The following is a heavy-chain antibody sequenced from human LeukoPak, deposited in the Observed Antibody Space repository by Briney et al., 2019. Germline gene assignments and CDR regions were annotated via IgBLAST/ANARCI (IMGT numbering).Heavy chain of an antibody. J-gene: IGHJ4*02. CDR1: GFTFSSYW. V-gene: IGHV3-48*04. CDR2: ISGSSSTI. D-gene: IGHD6-19*01. CDR3: VISSGWKGGYYFDF. Sequence: GGSLRLSCAASGFTFSSYWMHWVRQAPGKGLEWVSYISGSSSTIYYADSVKGRFTISRDNAKNSLYLQMNSLRAEDTGVYYCVISSGWKGGYYFDFWGQGTLVTVSA.